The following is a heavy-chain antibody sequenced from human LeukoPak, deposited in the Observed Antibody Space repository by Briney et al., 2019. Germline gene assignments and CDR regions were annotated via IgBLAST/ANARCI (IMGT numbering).Heavy chain of an antibody. Sequence: SETLSLTCSVSGGSISSSSYYWGWIRQPPGKGLEWIGSIYYSGSTYYNPSLKSRVTISVDTSKNQFSLKLSSVTAADTAIYYCARGVVAAAGRTFDFWGQGTLVTVSS. CDR3: ARGVVAAAGRTFDF. V-gene: IGHV4-39*07. J-gene: IGHJ4*02. CDR1: GGSISSSSYY. CDR2: IYYSGST. D-gene: IGHD6-13*01.